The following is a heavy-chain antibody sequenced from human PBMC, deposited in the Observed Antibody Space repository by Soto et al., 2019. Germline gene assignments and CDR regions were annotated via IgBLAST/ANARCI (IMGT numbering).Heavy chain of an antibody. D-gene: IGHD1-26*01. J-gene: IGHJ4*02. CDR2: ISYDGSNK. CDR3: AKDSPYSGLDY. CDR1: GFTFSSYD. Sequence: QVQLVESGGGVVQPGRSLRLSCAASGFTFSSYDMHWVRQAPGKGLEWVAVISYDGSNKYYADSVKGRFTISRDNSKNTLYLQMNSLRAEDTAAYYCAKDSPYSGLDYWGQGTLVTVSS. V-gene: IGHV3-30*18.